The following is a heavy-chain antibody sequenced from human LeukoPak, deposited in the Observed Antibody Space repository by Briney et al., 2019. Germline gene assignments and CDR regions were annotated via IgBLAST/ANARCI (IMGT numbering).Heavy chain of an antibody. J-gene: IGHJ3*02. D-gene: IGHD3-10*01. V-gene: IGHV4-59*01. CDR3: ARSTMVRGVISAFDI. CDR1: GGSISTYY. Sequence: PSETLSLTCTVSGGSISTYYWNWLRQPPGKGLEWIGFVSYSGNTNYNPSLKSRVTISVDTSRNQFSLKLSSVAAADTAVYYCARSTMVRGVISAFDIWGQGTMVTVSS. CDR2: VSYSGNT.